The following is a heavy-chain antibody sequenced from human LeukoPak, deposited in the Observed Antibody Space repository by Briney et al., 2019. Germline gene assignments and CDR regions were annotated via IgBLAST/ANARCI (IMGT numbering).Heavy chain of an antibody. D-gene: IGHD3-22*01. V-gene: IGHV3-53*01. CDR2: IYSGGST. CDR1: GFTVSSNY. Sequence: GGSLRLSCAASGFTVSSNYMSCVRQAPGKGLEWVSVIYSGGSTYYADSVKGRFTISRDNSKNTLYLQMNSLRAEDTAVYYCAKGGGETYYHDSSYLDYWGQGTLVTVSS. CDR3: AKGGGETYYHDSSYLDY. J-gene: IGHJ4*02.